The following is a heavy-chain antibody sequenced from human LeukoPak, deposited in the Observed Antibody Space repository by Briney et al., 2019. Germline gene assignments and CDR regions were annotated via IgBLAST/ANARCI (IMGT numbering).Heavy chain of an antibody. CDR1: GYSISTDYY. CDR3: ARLVRNYYMDV. CDR2: MYHSGST. J-gene: IGHJ6*03. D-gene: IGHD2-8*02. Sequence: SETLSLTCAVSGYSISTDYYWGWIRQSPGKGLEWIGSMYHSGSTYYNRSIKSRATTSVDTSKNQISLKLSSVTATDTAVYYCARLVRNYYMDVWGKGTTVTVSS. V-gene: IGHV4-38-2*01.